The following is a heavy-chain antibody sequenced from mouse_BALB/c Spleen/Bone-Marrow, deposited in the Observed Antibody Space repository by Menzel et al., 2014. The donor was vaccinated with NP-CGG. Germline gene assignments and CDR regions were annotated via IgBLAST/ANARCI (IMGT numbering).Heavy chain of an antibody. CDR3: ARALGDGYYYAMDY. CDR2: IDPSDSET. CDR1: GYTFTSYW. D-gene: IGHD2-3*01. V-gene: IGHV1-69*02. J-gene: IGHJ4*01. Sequence: QVQLQQSGAELVKPGAPVKLSPKASGYTFTSYWMNWVKQRPGRGLEWIGRIDPSDSETHYNQKFKDKATLTVDKSSSTAYIQLSSLTSEDSAVYYCARALGDGYYYAMDYWGQGTSVTVSS.